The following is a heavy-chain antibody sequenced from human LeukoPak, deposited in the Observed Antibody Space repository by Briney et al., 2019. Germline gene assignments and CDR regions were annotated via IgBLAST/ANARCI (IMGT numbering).Heavy chain of an antibody. CDR1: GFTFSSYV. J-gene: IGHJ4*02. CDR2: ISYDGSNK. Sequence: GGSLRLSCAASGFTFSSYVRQWVRQAPGKGLEWVTVISYDGSNKYYGDSVKGRFTISRDNSKNTLYLKMNSLRAEDTAVYYCAKEGSNGDFDYWGQRTLVTVSS. D-gene: IGHD1-26*01. V-gene: IGHV3-30*18. CDR3: AKEGSNGDFDY.